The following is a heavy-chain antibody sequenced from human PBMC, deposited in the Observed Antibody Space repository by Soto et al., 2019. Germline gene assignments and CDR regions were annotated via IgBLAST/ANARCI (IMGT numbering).Heavy chain of an antibody. CDR3: ARAMANYFDY. D-gene: IGHD2-8*01. CDR1: GGSVSSDDYS. CDR2: IRDSGST. V-gene: IGHV4-31*03. Sequence: QVQLQESGPGLVKPSQTLSVTCTVSGGSVSSDDYSWSWIRQHPGKGLEWIGYIRDSGSTYYNPSLEGRVTISVDTSKNQFSLRLRSVTAPATAVYYCARAMANYFDYWGQGTLVTASS. J-gene: IGHJ4*02.